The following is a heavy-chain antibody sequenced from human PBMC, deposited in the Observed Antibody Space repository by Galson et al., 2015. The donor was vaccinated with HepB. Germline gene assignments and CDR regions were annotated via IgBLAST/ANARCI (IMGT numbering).Heavy chain of an antibody. CDR1: DSTFSSYT. Sequence: SLRLSCAASDSTFSSYTMNWVRQTQGKGLQWVSYISTNGVTIHYADSVKGRFTIARDNAKNTMWLQMKSLRAEDTAVYYCATTKFGSGAYWTFDIWGQGTLVTVSS. V-gene: IGHV3-48*04. J-gene: IGHJ3*02. CDR2: ISTNGVTI. D-gene: IGHD4/OR15-4a*01. CDR3: ATTKFGSGAYWTFDI.